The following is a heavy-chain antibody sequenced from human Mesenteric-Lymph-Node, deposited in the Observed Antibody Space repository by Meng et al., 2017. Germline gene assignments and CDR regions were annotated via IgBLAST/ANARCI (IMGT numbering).Heavy chain of an antibody. Sequence: EVQLVESGGGLVQPGGSLKLSCAASGFTFSGSSMHWVRQASGKGLEWVGRIRNKADNYATAYAASVKGRFTISRDDLKNTVYLQMNCLKTEDTAVYYCTRSSTDYWGQGTLVTVSS. D-gene: IGHD6-6*01. J-gene: IGHJ4*02. V-gene: IGHV3-73*01. CDR3: TRSSTDY. CDR2: IRNKADNYAT. CDR1: GFTFSGSS.